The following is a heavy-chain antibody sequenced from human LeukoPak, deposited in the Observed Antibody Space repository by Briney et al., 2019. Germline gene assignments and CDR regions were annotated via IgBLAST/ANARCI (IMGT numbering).Heavy chain of an antibody. J-gene: IGHJ4*02. V-gene: IGHV1-8*01. Sequence: ASVKVSCKASGYTFTSYDINWVRQATGQGLEWMGWMNSNSGNTGYAQKFQGRVTMTRNTSISTAYMELSSLRSEDTAVYYCARPSDGSYNWNDGALDYWGQGTLVTVSS. CDR2: MNSNSGNT. CDR1: GYTFTSYD. CDR3: ARPSDGSYNWNDGALDY. D-gene: IGHD1-20*01.